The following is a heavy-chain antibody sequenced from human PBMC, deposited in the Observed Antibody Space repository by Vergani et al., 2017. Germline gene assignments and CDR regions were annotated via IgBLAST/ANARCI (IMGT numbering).Heavy chain of an antibody. CDR1: GGSFTSYH. CDR2: IDHTGRP. V-gene: IGHV4-34*01. D-gene: IGHD4-11*01. CDR3: ARVNTETNGHLYYYYYMDV. J-gene: IGHJ6*03. Sequence: QVQLQQWGGGLLKPSETLSLTCVVNGGSFTSYHWTWIRQSPGEGLERVGDIDHTGRPDYNPSLKSRLTMSVDKYRNQFSLTLNSVTATDTAIYFCARVNTETNGHLYYYYYMDVWGQGAAVTVS.